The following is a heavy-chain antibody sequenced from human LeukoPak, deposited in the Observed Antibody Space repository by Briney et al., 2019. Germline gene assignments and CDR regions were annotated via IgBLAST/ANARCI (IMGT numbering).Heavy chain of an antibody. CDR3: AKSGGYGLIDY. Sequence: PSETLSLTCNVSGVSISSSSYYWGWIRQPPGKGLGWIGSIYSSGSTYYTSSLKSRVTISIDTSKNQVSLKMSSVTAADTAVYYCAKSGGYGLIDYWGQGTLVTVSS. CDR2: IYSSGST. CDR1: GVSISSSSYY. D-gene: IGHD6-25*01. V-gene: IGHV4-39*01. J-gene: IGHJ4*01.